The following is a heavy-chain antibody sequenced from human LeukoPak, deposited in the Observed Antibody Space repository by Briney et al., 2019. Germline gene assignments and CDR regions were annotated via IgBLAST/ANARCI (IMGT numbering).Heavy chain of an antibody. D-gene: IGHD4-4*01. V-gene: IGHV4-34*01. CDR3: ARAPDYTNWFDP. CDR2: INHSGST. CDR1: GGSFSGYY. Sequence: PSETLSLTCAVYGGSFSGYYWSWIRQPPGKGLEWIGEINHSGSTNYNPSLKSRVTISVDTSKNQFSLKLSSVTAADTAVYYRARAPDYTNWFDPWGQGTLVTVSS. J-gene: IGHJ5*02.